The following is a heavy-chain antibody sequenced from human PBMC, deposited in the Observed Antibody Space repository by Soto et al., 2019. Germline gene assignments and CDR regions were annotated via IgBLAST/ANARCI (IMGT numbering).Heavy chain of an antibody. CDR2: IYYSGST. V-gene: IGHV4-31*03. CDR1: GGSISSGGYY. Sequence: KPSETLSLTCTVSGGSISSGGYYWSWIRQHPGKGLEWIGYIYYSGSTYYNPSLKSRVTISVDTSKNQFSLKLSSVTAADTAVYYCARDGRYGSGSYLPFDYWGQGTLVTVSS. D-gene: IGHD3-10*01. CDR3: ARDGRYGSGSYLPFDY. J-gene: IGHJ4*02.